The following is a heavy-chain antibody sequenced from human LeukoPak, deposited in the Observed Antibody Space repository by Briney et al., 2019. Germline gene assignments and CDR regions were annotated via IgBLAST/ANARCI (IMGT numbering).Heavy chain of an antibody. Sequence: ASVKVSCKASGYTFTSYGISWARQAPGQGLEWMGWISAYNGNTNYAQKLQGRVTMTTDTSTSTAYMELRSLRSDDTAVYYCARAPRQYYYDSSGYHYWGQGTLVTVSS. V-gene: IGHV1-18*01. J-gene: IGHJ4*02. CDR2: ISAYNGNT. D-gene: IGHD3-22*01. CDR3: ARAPRQYYYDSSGYHY. CDR1: GYTFTSYG.